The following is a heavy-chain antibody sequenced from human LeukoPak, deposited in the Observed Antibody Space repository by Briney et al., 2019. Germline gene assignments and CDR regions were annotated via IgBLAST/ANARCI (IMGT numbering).Heavy chain of an antibody. CDR2: INHSGST. J-gene: IGHJ6*03. Sequence: KTSETLSLTCAVYGGSFSGYYWSWIRQPPGKGLEWIGEINHSGSTNYNPSLKSRVTISVDTSKNQFSLKLSSVTAADTAVYYCARENFGSGSYFHYYYYMDVWGKGTTVTLSS. D-gene: IGHD3-10*01. V-gene: IGHV4-34*01. CDR1: GGSFSGYY. CDR3: ARENFGSGSYFHYYYYMDV.